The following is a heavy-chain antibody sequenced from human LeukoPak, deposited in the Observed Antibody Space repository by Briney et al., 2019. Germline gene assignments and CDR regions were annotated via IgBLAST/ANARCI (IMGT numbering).Heavy chain of an antibody. Sequence: GGSLRLSCAASGFNFSTYGMHWVRQAPGKGLEWVAVISYDGSNKYYADSVKGRFTISRDNSKNTLYLQMNSLRAEDTAVYYCAKDWGNWGYGYYFDHWGQGTLVTVSS. CDR1: GFNFSTYG. J-gene: IGHJ4*02. D-gene: IGHD7-27*01. CDR2: ISYDGSNK. CDR3: AKDWGNWGYGYYFDH. V-gene: IGHV3-30*18.